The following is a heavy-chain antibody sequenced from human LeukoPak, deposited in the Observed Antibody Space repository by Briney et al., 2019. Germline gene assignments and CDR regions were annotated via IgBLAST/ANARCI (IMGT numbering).Heavy chain of an antibody. J-gene: IGHJ6*03. CDR3: ARVGAARYYYYYYMDV. Sequence: ASVKVSCKASGYTFTSYDINWVRQSTGQGLEWMGWMNPNSGNTGYAQKFQGRVTITRNTSISTAYMELSSLRSDDTAVYYCARVGAARYYYYYYMDVWGKGTTVTVSS. CDR2: MNPNSGNT. CDR1: GYTFTSYD. D-gene: IGHD6-25*01. V-gene: IGHV1-8*03.